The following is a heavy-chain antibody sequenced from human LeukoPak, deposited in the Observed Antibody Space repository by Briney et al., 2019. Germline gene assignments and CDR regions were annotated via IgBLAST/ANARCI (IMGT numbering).Heavy chain of an antibody. CDR2: IYYSGST. CDR3: ARDPGSPHAFDI. CDR1: GGSISSYY. Sequence: SETLSLTCTVSGGSISSYYWSWIRQPPGKGLEWIGYIYYSGSTNYNPSLKSRVTISVDKSKNQFSLKLSSVTAADTAVYYCARDPGSPHAFDIWGQGTMVTVSS. V-gene: IGHV4-59*12. D-gene: IGHD1-1*01. J-gene: IGHJ3*02.